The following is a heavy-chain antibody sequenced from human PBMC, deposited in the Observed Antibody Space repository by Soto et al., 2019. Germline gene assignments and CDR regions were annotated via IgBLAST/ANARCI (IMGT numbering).Heavy chain of an antibody. D-gene: IGHD2-2*01. CDR3: AKFTEPGYSSIWYYFEY. V-gene: IGHV3-21*06. J-gene: IGHJ4*02. Sequence: GGSLRLSCVVSGFSFSGYSMAWVRQAPGRGLEWVASISSRSTNIDYADSVKGRFSISRDNANHLVSLQMSSLRGEDTALYYCAKFTEPGYSSIWYYFEYWGQGTPVTVSS. CDR2: ISSRSTNI. CDR1: GFSFSGYS.